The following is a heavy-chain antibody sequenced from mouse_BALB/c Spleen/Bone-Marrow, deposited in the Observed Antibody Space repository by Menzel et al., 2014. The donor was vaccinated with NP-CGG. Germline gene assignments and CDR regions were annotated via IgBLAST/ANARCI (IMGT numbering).Heavy chain of an antibody. J-gene: IGHJ1*01. CDR1: GYAFXNYL. CDR2: INPGSGGT. D-gene: IGHD4-1*01. CDR3: ARELGRWYFDV. V-gene: IGHV1-54*01. Sequence: QVQLQQPGAELVRPGTSVKVSCKASGYAFXNYLIEWVKQRPGQGLEWIGVINPGSGGTNYNGKFKGKATLTADKSSSTAYMQLSSLTSDDSAVYFCARELGRWYFDVWGAGTTVTVSS.